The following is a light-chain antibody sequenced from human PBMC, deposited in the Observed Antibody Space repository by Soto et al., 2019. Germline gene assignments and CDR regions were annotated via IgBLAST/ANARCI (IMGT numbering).Light chain of an antibody. V-gene: IGKV1-13*02. CDR3: QNFRSATIT. J-gene: IGKJ4*01. Sequence: AIQLTQSPSSLSASVGDRVSITCRASQGIGSAIAWYQIQPGAAPTLQIYDASTLESGVQWRFSGSRSGADFTLTINSLQTEDFAAYYCQNFRSATITFGGGTKVEMK. CDR1: QGIGSA. CDR2: DAS.